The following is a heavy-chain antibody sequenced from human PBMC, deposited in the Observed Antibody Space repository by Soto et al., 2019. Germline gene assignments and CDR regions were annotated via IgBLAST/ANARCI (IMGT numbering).Heavy chain of an antibody. V-gene: IGHV1-69*01. CDR2: IIPLFGKA. CDR1: GGTFSTYA. Sequence: QVQLEQSGAEVKQPGSSVRVSCKTSGGTFSTYAINWVRQAPGQGLEWMGAIIPLFGKADYSQKSQGRVTITADESTSTAYMELSSLRSDDTAVYFCARPKGTYSSGYYYFDFWGQGTLVTVSS. D-gene: IGHD6-19*01. J-gene: IGHJ4*02. CDR3: ARPKGTYSSGYYYFDF.